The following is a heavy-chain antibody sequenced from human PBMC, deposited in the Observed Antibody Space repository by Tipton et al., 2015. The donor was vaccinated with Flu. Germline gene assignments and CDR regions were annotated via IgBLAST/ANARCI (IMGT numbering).Heavy chain of an antibody. CDR1: GDSIGSDYY. V-gene: IGHV4-38-2*01. D-gene: IGHD3-10*01. J-gene: IGHJ4*02. CDR3: ARSTYHYGSGSSDY. CDR2: IHQTGST. Sequence: TLSLTCSVSGDSIGSDYYWAWIRQPPGKGLEWIGNIHQTGSTYYNPSLTSRVTIAVDTSKNQFSLRLTSVTAADTAVYYCARSTYHYGSGSSDYWGQGTLVTVSS.